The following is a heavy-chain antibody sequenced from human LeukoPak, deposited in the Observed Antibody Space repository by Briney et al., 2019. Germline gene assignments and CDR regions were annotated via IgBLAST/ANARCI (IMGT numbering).Heavy chain of an antibody. V-gene: IGHV1-18*01. CDR2: ICAYNGNT. Sequence: ASVKVSCKASGYTFTSYGISWVRQAPGQGLEWMGWICAYNGNTNYAEKLQGRVTMTTDTSTSTAYMELRSLRSDDTAVYYCARTYGSGSYKYYFDYWGQGTLVTVSS. J-gene: IGHJ4*02. CDR3: ARTYGSGSYKYYFDY. CDR1: GYTFTSYG. D-gene: IGHD3-10*01.